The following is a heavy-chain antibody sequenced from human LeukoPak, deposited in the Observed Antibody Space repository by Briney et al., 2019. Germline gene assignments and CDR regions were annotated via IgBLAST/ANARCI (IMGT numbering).Heavy chain of an antibody. CDR2: ITSSSSTI. CDR1: GFTFSSYS. D-gene: IGHD5-18*01. J-gene: IGHJ4*02. V-gene: IGHV3-48*02. Sequence: GSLRLSCAASGFTFSSYSMNWVRQAPGKGLEWVSYITSSSSTIYYADSVKGRFTISRDNAKNSLYLQMNSLRDEDAAVYYCARGAAGMAYFDYWGQGTLVTVSS. CDR3: ARGAAGMAYFDY.